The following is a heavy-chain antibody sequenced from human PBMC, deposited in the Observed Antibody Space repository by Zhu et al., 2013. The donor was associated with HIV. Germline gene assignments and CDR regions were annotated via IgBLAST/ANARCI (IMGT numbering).Heavy chain of an antibody. J-gene: IGHJ4*02. CDR1: GYTFTGHY. CDR3: ARGGIVGASLFDY. D-gene: IGHD1-26*01. Sequence: QVHLVQSGAEVKKPGASLNVSRKTSGYTFTGHYVHWVRQAPGQGLEWIGGINTNSGGTNPAQKFQGRVTMTRDTSINTAYMELTRLTSDDTATYFCARGGIVGASLFDYWGQGTLVTVSS. CDR2: INTNSGGT. V-gene: IGHV1-2*02.